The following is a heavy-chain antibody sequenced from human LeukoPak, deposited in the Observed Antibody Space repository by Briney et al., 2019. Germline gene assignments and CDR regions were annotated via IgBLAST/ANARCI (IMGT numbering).Heavy chain of an antibody. Sequence: SETLSLTCTVSGGSISSSSYYWGWIRQPPGKGLEWIGSIYYSGSTYYNPSLKSRVTISVDTSKNQFSLKLSSVTAADTAVYYCARDLIVVVPAAISFHYYYYGMDVWGQGTTVTVSS. V-gene: IGHV4-39*07. CDR3: ARDLIVVVPAAISFHYYYYGMDV. CDR2: IYYSGST. D-gene: IGHD2-2*01. CDR1: GGSISSSSYY. J-gene: IGHJ6*02.